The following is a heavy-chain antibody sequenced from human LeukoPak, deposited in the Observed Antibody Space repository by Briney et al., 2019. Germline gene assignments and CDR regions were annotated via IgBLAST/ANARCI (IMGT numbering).Heavy chain of an antibody. CDR2: IYYSGST. Sequence: SETLSLTCTVSGGSISSGGYYWSWIRQHPGKGLEWIGYIYYSGSTYYSPSLKSRVTISVDTSKNQFSLKLSSVTAADTAVYYCARGLPVRDGYNNWGQGTLVTVSS. V-gene: IGHV4-31*03. D-gene: IGHD5-24*01. J-gene: IGHJ4*02. CDR3: ARGLPVRDGYNN. CDR1: GGSISSGGYY.